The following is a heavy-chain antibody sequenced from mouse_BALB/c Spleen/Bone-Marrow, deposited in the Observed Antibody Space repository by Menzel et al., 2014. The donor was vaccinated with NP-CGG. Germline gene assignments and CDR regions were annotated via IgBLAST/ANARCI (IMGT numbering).Heavy chain of an antibody. V-gene: IGHV1-84*02. Sequence: VQLQQSGPELVKPGTSVKISCKASGYTFTDYYINWVKQKPGQGLEWIGWIYPLSDNTKYNEKFKRNGILTVDTISTTAFMQISSLTSEDTAVYFCARLWYFDVWGAGTTVAVSS. J-gene: IGHJ1*01. CDR2: IYPLSDNT. CDR1: GYTFTDYY. CDR3: ARLWYFDV.